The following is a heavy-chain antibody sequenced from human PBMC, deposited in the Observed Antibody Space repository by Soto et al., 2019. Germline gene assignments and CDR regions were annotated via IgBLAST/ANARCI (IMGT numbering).Heavy chain of an antibody. CDR2: IYYSGST. V-gene: IGHV4-28*01. CDR1: GYSISSSNW. J-gene: IGHJ4*02. D-gene: IGHD6-19*01. CDR3: ARRAWSSGWALDY. Sequence: SETLSLTCAVSGYSISSSNWWGWIRQPPGKGLEWIGYIYYSGSTYYNPSLKSRVTMSVDTSKNQFSLKLSSVTAVDTAVYYCARRAWSSGWALDYWGQGTLVTVSS.